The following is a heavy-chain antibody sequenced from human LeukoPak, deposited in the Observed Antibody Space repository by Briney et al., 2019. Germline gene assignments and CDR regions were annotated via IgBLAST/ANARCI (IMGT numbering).Heavy chain of an antibody. CDR3: ASSAAATDPRDY. D-gene: IGHD6-13*01. J-gene: IGHJ4*02. CDR1: GGSISSGDYY. V-gene: IGHV4-30-4*01. Sequence: SQTLSLTCTVSGGSISSGDYYWSWIRQPPGKGLEWIGYIYYSGSTYYNPSLKSRVTISVDKSKNQFSLKLSSVTAADTAVYYCASSAAATDPRDYWGQGTLVTVSS. CDR2: IYYSGST.